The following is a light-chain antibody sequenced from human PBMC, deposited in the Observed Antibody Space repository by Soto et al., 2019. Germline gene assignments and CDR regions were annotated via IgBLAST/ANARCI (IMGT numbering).Light chain of an antibody. J-gene: IGKJ2*01. V-gene: IGKV1-5*01. CDR2: DAS. Sequence: DFPMTQSPSILSASVGDRVTITCRASQTISTWLAWYQQKPGKAPKVLIYDASTLGSGVPSRFSGSGSGTEFTLAISSLQPDDSATYYCQRYDGYFGQGTKLEI. CDR3: QRYDGY. CDR1: QTISTW.